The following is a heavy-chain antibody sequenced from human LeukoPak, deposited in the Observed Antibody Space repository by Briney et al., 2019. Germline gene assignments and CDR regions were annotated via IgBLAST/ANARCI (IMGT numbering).Heavy chain of an antibody. J-gene: IGHJ5*02. CDR3: ARVPLGSTSCYECGWFDP. Sequence: ASVKVSCKASGGTFSSYAISWVRQAPGQGLEWMGRIIPILGIANYAQKFQGRVTITADKSTSTAYMELSSLRSEDTAVYYCARVPLGSTSCYECGWFDPWGQGTLVTVSS. CDR2: IIPILGIA. D-gene: IGHD2-2*01. CDR1: GGTFSSYA. V-gene: IGHV1-69*04.